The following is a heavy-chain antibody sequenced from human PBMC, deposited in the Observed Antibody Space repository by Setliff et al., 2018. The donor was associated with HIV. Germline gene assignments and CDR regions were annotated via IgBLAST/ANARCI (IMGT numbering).Heavy chain of an antibody. D-gene: IGHD3-10*01. CDR3: ARGGFYGAGSPYRNAFNI. Sequence: SETLSLTCTVSGGSISSHYWSWIRQPPGKGLEWIGYIYYSGSTNYNPSLKSQVTISVDTSKKKLFMKLTSVTAADTAVYYCARGGFYGAGSPYRNAFNIWGQGTVVTVSS. CDR2: IYYSGST. CDR1: GGSISSHY. J-gene: IGHJ3*02. V-gene: IGHV4-59*11.